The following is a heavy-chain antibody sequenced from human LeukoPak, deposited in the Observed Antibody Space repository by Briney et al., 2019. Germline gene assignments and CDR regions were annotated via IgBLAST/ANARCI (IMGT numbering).Heavy chain of an antibody. CDR2: MYHSGST. Sequence: SESLSLTCAVSGGSISSSNWWRWVRQPPGKGLEWIGEMYHSGSTNYNPSLKSRVTISVDKSQNQFSLKLSSVTAADTAVYYCARHGGYSYILGAFDIWGQGTMVTVSS. J-gene: IGHJ3*02. V-gene: IGHV4-4*02. CDR1: GGSISSSNW. CDR3: ARHGGYSYILGAFDI. D-gene: IGHD5-18*01.